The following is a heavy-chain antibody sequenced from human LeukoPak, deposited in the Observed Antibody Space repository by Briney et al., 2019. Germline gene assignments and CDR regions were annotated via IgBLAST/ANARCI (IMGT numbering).Heavy chain of an antibody. D-gene: IGHD3-22*01. V-gene: IGHV4-30-4*01. CDR1: GGTFSGYY. Sequence: SETLSLTCAVYGGTFSGYYWSWIRQPPGKGLEWIGYIYYGSTYYNPSLKSRVTISVDTSNNQFSLKLSSVTAADTAVYYCASRGGSSAYYYIAYWGQGTLVTVSS. CDR2: IYYGST. J-gene: IGHJ4*02. CDR3: ASRGGSSAYYYIAY.